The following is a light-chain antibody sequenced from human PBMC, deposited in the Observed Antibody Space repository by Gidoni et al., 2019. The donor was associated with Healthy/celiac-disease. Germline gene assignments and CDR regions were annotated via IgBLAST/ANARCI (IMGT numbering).Light chain of an antibody. CDR1: SSNIGSNY. CDR3: AAWDDSLSGVV. J-gene: IGLJ2*01. Sequence: QSVLTQPPSASVTPGQRVTIACSGSSSNIGSNYVYWYQQLPGTAPKLLIYRNNQRPSAVPDRFSGSKSGTSASLAISGLRSEDEADYYCAAWDDSLSGVVFGGGTKLTVL. V-gene: IGLV1-47*01. CDR2: RNN.